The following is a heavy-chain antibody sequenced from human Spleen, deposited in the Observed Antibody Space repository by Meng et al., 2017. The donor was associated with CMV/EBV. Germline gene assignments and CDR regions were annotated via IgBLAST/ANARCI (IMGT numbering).Heavy chain of an antibody. D-gene: IGHD6-13*01. CDR2: ISSSSSYI. CDR1: GVNVSSYR. Sequence: GVNVSSYRMNGVRQATGKGLEWVSSISSSSSYIYYADAVKGRFTISRDNAKNSLYLQMNSLRAEDTAVYYCARRRIAAAGTPMFDPWGQGTLVTVSS. V-gene: IGHV3-21*01. J-gene: IGHJ5*02. CDR3: ARRRIAAAGTPMFDP.